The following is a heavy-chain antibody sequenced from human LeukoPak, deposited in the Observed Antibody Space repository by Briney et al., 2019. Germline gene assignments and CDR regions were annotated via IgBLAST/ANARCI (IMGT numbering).Heavy chain of an antibody. J-gene: IGHJ4*02. V-gene: IGHV4-31*03. CDR1: GGSISSGGYY. D-gene: IGHD6-13*01. Sequence: SETLSRTCTVSGGSISSGGYYWSWIRQNPGKGLEWIGYIYYSGSTYYNPSLKSRVTISVDTSKNQFSLKLSSVTAADTAVYYCARGVGAAALHWGQGTLVTVSS. CDR3: ARGVGAAALH. CDR2: IYYSGST.